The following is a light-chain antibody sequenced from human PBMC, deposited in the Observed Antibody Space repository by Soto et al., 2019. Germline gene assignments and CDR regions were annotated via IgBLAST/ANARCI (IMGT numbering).Light chain of an antibody. CDR1: QSVGSDY. CDR2: GAS. CDR3: QQYGNLMYT. J-gene: IGKJ5*01. V-gene: IGKV3-20*01. Sequence: EIVLPQSPGTLSLSPGERAALSCRASQSVGSDYLAWYQQKRGQAPRLLMYGASSRATGIPDRFSGSWSGTDCTLTISRLEPEDAAVYYCQQYGNLMYTFGQGTRLEIK.